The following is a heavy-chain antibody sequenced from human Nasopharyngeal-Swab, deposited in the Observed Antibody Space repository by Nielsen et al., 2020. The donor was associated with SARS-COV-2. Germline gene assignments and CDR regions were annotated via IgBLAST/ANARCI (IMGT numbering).Heavy chain of an antibody. CDR2: ISGSGGST. J-gene: IGHJ4*02. Sequence: GGSLRLSCAASGFTFSSYAMSWVRQAPGKGLEWVSAISGSGGSTYYADSVKGRFAISRDNSKNTLYLQMNSLRAEDTAVYYCANLPSVVTPFDYWGQGTLVTVSS. CDR1: GFTFSSYA. V-gene: IGHV3-23*01. CDR3: ANLPSVVTPFDY. D-gene: IGHD4-23*01.